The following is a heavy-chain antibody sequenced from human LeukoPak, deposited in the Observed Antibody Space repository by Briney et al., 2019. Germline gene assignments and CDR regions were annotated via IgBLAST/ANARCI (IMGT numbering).Heavy chain of an antibody. D-gene: IGHD6-13*01. CDR2: IYTSGST. CDR1: GGSISSYY. V-gene: IGHV4-4*07. Sequence: PSETLSLTCTVSGGSISSYYWSWIRQPAGKGLEWIGRIYTSGSTNYNPPLKSRVTISVDKSKNQFSLKLSSVTAADTAVYYCARDQRQQLVRGGYYYYYMDVWGKGTTVTVSS. J-gene: IGHJ6*03. CDR3: ARDQRQQLVRGGYYYYYMDV.